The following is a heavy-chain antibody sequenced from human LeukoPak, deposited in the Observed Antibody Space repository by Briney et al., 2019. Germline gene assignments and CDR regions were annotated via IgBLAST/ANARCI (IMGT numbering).Heavy chain of an antibody. Sequence: GGSLRLSCAASGFTFSSYAMSWVRQAPGKGLEWVSAISGSGGSTYYADSVKGRFTISRDNSKNTLYLQMNSLRAEDTAVYYCAKSEDIVVVVAVPWFDPWGQGTLVTVSS. CDR1: GFTFSSYA. V-gene: IGHV3-23*01. CDR2: ISGSGGST. D-gene: IGHD2-15*01. CDR3: AKSEDIVVVVAVPWFDP. J-gene: IGHJ5*02.